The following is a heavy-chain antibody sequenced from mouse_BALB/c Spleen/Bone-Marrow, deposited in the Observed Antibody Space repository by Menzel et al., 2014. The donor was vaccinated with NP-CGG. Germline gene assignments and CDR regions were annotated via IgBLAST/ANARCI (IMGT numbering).Heavy chain of an antibody. J-gene: IGHJ3*01. CDR3: AREPLYYYA. D-gene: IGHD1-1*01. CDR1: GFTFSSYG. V-gene: IGHV5-6-3*01. CDR2: INSNGGST. Sequence: EVKLVESGGGLVQPGGSLKLSCAASGFTFSSYGMSWVRQTPDKRLELVATINSNGGSTYYPDSVKGRFTISRDNAKNTLYLQMSSLKSEDTAMYYCAREPLYYYAWGQGTLVTVSA.